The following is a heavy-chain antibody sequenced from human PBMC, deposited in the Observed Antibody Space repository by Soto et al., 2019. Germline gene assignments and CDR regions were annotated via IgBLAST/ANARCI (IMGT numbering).Heavy chain of an antibody. CDR1: GFTFSDYY. J-gene: IGHJ6*03. CDR3: ARVGGEYSSSPRTNYYYYYYMDV. V-gene: IGHV3-11*01. D-gene: IGHD6-6*01. Sequence: GGSLRLSCAASGFTFSDYYMSWIRQAPGKGLEWVSHISSSGRTIYYADSVKGRFTISRDNAKNSLYLQMTSLRAEDTAVYYCARVGGEYSSSPRTNYYYYYYMDVWGKGTTVTVSS. CDR2: ISSSGRTI.